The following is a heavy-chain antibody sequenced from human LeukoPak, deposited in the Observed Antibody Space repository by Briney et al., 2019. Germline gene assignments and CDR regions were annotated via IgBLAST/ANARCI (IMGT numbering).Heavy chain of an antibody. CDR2: ISGSGGST. Sequence: GGSLRLSCAASGFTFSSYTMSWVRQAPGKGLEWVSAISGSGGSTYYADSVKGRFTISRDNSKNTLYLQMNSLRAEDTAVYYCARDRRVEDAFDIWGQGTMVTVSS. D-gene: IGHD2-15*01. CDR1: GFTFSSYT. CDR3: ARDRRVEDAFDI. V-gene: IGHV3-23*01. J-gene: IGHJ3*02.